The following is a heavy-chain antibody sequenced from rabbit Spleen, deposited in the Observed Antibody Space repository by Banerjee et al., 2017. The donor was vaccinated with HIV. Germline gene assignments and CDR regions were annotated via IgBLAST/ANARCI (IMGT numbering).Heavy chain of an antibody. Sequence: EWIACIDTSAGDTDYANWPKGRFTISSNTNQNTVSLEMNSLTAADTATYFCARDTGSSFSSYGMDLWGQGTLVTVS. CDR3: ARDTGSSFSSYGMDL. CDR2: IDTSAGDT. V-gene: IGHV1S47*01. D-gene: IGHD8-1*01. J-gene: IGHJ6*01.